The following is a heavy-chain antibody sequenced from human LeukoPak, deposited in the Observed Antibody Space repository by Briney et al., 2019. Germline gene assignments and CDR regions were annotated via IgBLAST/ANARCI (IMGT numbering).Heavy chain of an antibody. V-gene: IGHV3-7*01. CDR2: MNQDGSEK. D-gene: IGHD6-19*01. CDR3: TRDGSGWSNY. J-gene: IGHJ4*02. Sequence: GGSLRLSCVASGFTFSNHWMGWVRQAPGKGLEWVANMNQDGSEKFYVDSVKGRFTISRDNAKNSLYLQMNCLRVEDTAVYYCTRDGSGWSNYWGQGTPVTASS. CDR1: GFTFSNHW.